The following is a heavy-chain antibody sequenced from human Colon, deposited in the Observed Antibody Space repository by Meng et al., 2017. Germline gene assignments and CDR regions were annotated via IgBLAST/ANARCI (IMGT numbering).Heavy chain of an antibody. J-gene: IGHJ5*02. Sequence: QVQLQQWGPGLLKPSETLSLTCAVYGGSFSGYYWSWIRQPPGKGLEWIGEISHRGITYYTPSLKSRVTVSIDTSKSQFSLKLTSVTAADTAVYYCVRSSGWVRTGFDPWGQGTLVTVSS. CDR1: GGSFSGYY. CDR3: VRSSGWVRTGFDP. D-gene: IGHD6-19*01. V-gene: IGHV4-34*01. CDR2: ISHRGIT.